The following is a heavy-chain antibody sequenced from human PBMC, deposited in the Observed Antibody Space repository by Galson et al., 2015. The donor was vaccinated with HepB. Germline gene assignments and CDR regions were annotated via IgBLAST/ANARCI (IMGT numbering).Heavy chain of an antibody. V-gene: IGHV1-46*03. Sequence: SVKVSCKASGYTFTTYYMHWVRQAPGQGLEWMGIINPSGGSTRYAQKFQGRVTMTRDTSTSTVYMELSSLRSEDTAVYFCVRDAGYNYYFDYWGQGTLVTVSS. CDR2: INPSGGST. CDR3: VRDAGYNYYFDY. J-gene: IGHJ4*02. CDR1: GYTFTTYY. D-gene: IGHD1-20*01.